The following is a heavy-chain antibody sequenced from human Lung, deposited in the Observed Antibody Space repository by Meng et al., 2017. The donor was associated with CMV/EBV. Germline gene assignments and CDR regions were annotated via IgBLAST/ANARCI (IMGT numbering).Heavy chain of an antibody. D-gene: IGHD3-3*01. CDR3: ARAPIINDFWSGQVSNYFDN. J-gene: IGHJ4*02. Sequence: SETLSLTCAVYGWSFSGYYWSWIRQPPGKGLEWIGEINHSGSINYNPSLKSRVTISVDTSKDQFSLKLNSVTAADTAVYYCARAPIINDFWSGQVSNYFDNWGQGTLVTVSS. V-gene: IGHV4-34*01. CDR2: INHSGSI. CDR1: GWSFSGYY.